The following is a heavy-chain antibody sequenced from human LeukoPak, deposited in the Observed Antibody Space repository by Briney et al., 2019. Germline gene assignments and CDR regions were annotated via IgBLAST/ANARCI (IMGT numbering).Heavy chain of an antibody. CDR1: GFTFSSYA. D-gene: IGHD2-15*01. Sequence: HPGGSLRLSCTASGFTFSSYAMHWVRQAPGKGLEWVSYISSSRSTIYYADSVKGRFTISRDNAKNSLYLQMNSLRVEDTAVYYCARICSGGSCYNDAFHIWGQGTMVTVSS. CDR3: ARICSGGSCYNDAFHI. V-gene: IGHV3-48*04. J-gene: IGHJ3*02. CDR2: ISSSRSTI.